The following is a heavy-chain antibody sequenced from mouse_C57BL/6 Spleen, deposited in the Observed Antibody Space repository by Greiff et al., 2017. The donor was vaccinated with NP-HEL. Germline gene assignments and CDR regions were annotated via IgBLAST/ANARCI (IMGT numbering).Heavy chain of an antibody. CDR3: TRDPSYYYGFAY. V-gene: IGHV5-9-1*02. CDR1: GFTFSSYA. D-gene: IGHD1-1*01. Sequence: EVKLMESGAGLVKPGGSLKLSCAASGFTFSSYAMSWVRQTPEKRLEWVAYISSGGDYIYYADTVKGRFTISRDNARNTLYLQMSSLKSEDTAMYYCTRDPSYYYGFAYWGQGTLVTVSA. J-gene: IGHJ3*01. CDR2: ISSGGDYI.